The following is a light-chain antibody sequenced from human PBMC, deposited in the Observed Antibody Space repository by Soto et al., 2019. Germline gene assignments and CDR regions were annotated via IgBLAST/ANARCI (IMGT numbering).Light chain of an antibody. J-gene: IGKJ4*01. Sequence: DIQMTQSPSSLSASVGDRVTITCQASQGISHFLNWYQQKPGKAPKLLIYDASNLETGVPSRFSGSGSVTDFTFTISSLQAEDIATYSCQQYYSLPLTFGGGTKVEIK. CDR1: QGISHF. CDR2: DAS. V-gene: IGKV1-33*01. CDR3: QQYYSLPLT.